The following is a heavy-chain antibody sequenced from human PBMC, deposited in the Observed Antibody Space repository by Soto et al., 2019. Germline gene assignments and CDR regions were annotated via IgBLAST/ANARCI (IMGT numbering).Heavy chain of an antibody. D-gene: IGHD3-3*01. CDR2: ISSSGSTI. CDR1: GFTFSSYE. CDR3: ARLVLRENWFDP. J-gene: IGHJ5*02. V-gene: IGHV3-48*03. Sequence: EVQLVESGGGLVQPGGSLRLSCAASGFTFSSYEMNWVRQAPGKGLEWVSYISSSGSTIYYADSVKGRFTISRDNAKNSLYLQMNSLRAEDTAVYYCARLVLRENWFDPWGQGTLVTVSS.